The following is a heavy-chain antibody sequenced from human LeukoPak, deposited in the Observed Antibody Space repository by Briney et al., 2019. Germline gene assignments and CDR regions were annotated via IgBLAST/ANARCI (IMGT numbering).Heavy chain of an antibody. V-gene: IGHV3-9*03. D-gene: IGHD6-19*01. J-gene: IGHJ4*02. Sequence: GGSLRLSCAASGFTFSSYGMHWVRQAPGKGLEWVSGISWNSGSIGYADSVKGRFTISRDNAKNSLYQQMNSLRAEDMALYYCAKAKLRYQWLVPYFDYWGQGTLVTVSS. CDR3: AKAKLRYQWLVPYFDY. CDR1: GFTFSSYG. CDR2: ISWNSGSI.